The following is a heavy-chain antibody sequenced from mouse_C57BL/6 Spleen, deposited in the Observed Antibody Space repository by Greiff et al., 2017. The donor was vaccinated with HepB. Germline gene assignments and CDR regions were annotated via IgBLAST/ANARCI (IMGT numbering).Heavy chain of an antibody. J-gene: IGHJ3*01. V-gene: IGHV1-26*01. D-gene: IGHD3-2*02. CDR3: ARKNSSGPAWFAY. CDR2: INPNNGGT. Sequence: EVQLQQSGPELVKPGASVKISCKASGYTFTDYYMNWVKQSHGKSLEWIGDINPNNGGTSYNQKFKGKATLTVDKSSSTAYMELRSLTSEDSAVYYCARKNSSGPAWFAYWGQGTLVTVSA. CDR1: GYTFTDYY.